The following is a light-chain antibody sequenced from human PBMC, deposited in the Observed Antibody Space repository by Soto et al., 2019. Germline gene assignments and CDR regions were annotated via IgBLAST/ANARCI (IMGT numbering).Light chain of an antibody. CDR2: GAS. CDR1: QSVNSN. V-gene: IGKV3-15*01. CDR3: QQYNIWRSIT. Sequence: EVVMTQSPDTLSVSPGERATLSCRASQSVNSNLAWYQQRLGQAPRLLIYGASTRATDIPPRFSGSGSGTEFTLTISSLQSEDFAVYYCQQYNIWRSITFGPGTRLEIK. J-gene: IGKJ5*01.